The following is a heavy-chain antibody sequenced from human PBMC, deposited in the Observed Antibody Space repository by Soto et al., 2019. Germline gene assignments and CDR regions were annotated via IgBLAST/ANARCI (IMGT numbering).Heavy chain of an antibody. J-gene: IGHJ6*02. CDR1: GGTFSSYA. D-gene: IGHD6-6*01. V-gene: IGHV1-69*13. CDR2: IIPIFGTA. Sequence: GASVKVSRKASGGTFSSYAISWVRQAPGQGLEWMGGIIPIFGTANYAQKFQGRVTITADESTSTAYMELSSLRSEDTAVYYCARDPAYSSSSYYYYGMDVWGQGTTVTVSS. CDR3: ARDPAYSSSSYYYYGMDV.